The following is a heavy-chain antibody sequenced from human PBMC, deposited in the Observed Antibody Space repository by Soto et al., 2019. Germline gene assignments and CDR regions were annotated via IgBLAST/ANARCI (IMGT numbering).Heavy chain of an antibody. D-gene: IGHD2-15*01. J-gene: IGHJ6*02. CDR3: ARGRGNYFFYGMDV. V-gene: IGHV4-61*01. CDR1: GGSVSSGSYY. Sequence: KPSETLSLTCTVSGGSVSSGSYYWSWIRQPPGKGLEWIGYIYYSGSTNYNPSLKSRVTISVDTSKNQFSLELSSVTAADTAVYYCARGRGNYFFYGMDVWGQGTTVTVSS. CDR2: IYYSGST.